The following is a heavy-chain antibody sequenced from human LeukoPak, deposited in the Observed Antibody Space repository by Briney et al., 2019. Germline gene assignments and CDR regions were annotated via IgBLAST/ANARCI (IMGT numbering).Heavy chain of an antibody. J-gene: IGHJ6*03. CDR1: GFTFSSYP. CDR3: TRGPSRSSGYYYYYYMDV. Sequence: GGSLRLSCAASGFTFSSYPIHWVRQAPGKELEWVALISYDGSDKYYADSVKGRFTISRDNSKNTLYLQMKSLRAEDTSVYYCTRGPSRSSGYYYYYYMDVWDKGATVTVSS. V-gene: IGHV3-30*01. D-gene: IGHD6-6*01. CDR2: ISYDGSDK.